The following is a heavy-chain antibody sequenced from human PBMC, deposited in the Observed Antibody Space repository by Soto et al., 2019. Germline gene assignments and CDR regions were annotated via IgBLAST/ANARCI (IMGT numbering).Heavy chain of an antibody. CDR1: GGSVSSGSYY. CDR2: IYYSGST. V-gene: IGHV4-61*01. Sequence: SETLSLTCTVSGGSVSSGSYYWSWIRQPPGKGLEWIGYIYYSGSTNYNPSLKSRVTISVDTSKNQFSLKLSSVTAADTAVYYCVGSASSGWGITGAFDIWGQGTMVTVSS. D-gene: IGHD6-19*01. J-gene: IGHJ3*02. CDR3: VGSASSGWGITGAFDI.